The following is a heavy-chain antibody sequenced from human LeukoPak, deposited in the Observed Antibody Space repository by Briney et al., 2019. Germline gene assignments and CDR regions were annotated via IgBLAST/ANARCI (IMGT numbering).Heavy chain of an antibody. CDR1: GGSFSGYC. CDR3: ATSSGYLDY. Sequence: SETLSLTCAVYGGSFSGYCWSWTRQPPGKGLEWIGEINHSGSTNYNPSLKSRVTISVDTSKNQFSLKLSSVTAADTAVYYCATSSGYLDYWGQGTLVTVSS. CDR2: INHSGST. D-gene: IGHD3-22*01. J-gene: IGHJ4*02. V-gene: IGHV4-34*01.